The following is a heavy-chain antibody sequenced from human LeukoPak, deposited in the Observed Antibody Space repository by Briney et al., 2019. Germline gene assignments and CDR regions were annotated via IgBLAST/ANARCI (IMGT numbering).Heavy chain of an antibody. D-gene: IGHD2-2*01. V-gene: IGHV1-69*06. CDR2: IIPIFGTA. J-gene: IGHJ3*02. CDR3: ARDPTGYCSSTSCSDAFDI. Sequence: ASVKVSCKASGGTFISYAISWVRQAPGHGLEWMGGIIPIFGTANYAQKFQGRITITADKSTSTAYMELSSLRSEDTAVYYCARDPTGYCSSTSCSDAFDIWGQGTMVTVSS. CDR1: GGTFISYA.